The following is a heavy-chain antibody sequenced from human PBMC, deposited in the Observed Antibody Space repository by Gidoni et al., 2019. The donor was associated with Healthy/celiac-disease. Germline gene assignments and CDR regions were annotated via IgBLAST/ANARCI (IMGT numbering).Heavy chain of an antibody. J-gene: IGHJ1*01. CDR2: INHSGST. Sequence: TCAVYGGSFSGYYWSWIRQPPGKGLEWIGEINHSGSTNYNPSLKSRVTISVDTSKNQFSLKLSSVTAADTAVYYCARVFYYYDSSGYSPEEYFQHWGQGTLVTVSS. V-gene: IGHV4-34*01. CDR3: ARVFYYYDSSGYSPEEYFQH. CDR1: GGSFSGYY. D-gene: IGHD3-22*01.